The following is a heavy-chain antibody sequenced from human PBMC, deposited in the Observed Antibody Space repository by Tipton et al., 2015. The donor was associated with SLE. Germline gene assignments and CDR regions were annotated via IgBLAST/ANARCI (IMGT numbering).Heavy chain of an antibody. Sequence: SLRLSCAASGFTFYDYAMHWVRQAPGQGLEWVSGISWNSGSIGYADSVKGRFTTSRDNAKNSLYLQMNSLRAEDTALYYCAKGRDRYFDYMDVWGKGTTVTVSS. CDR3: AKGRDRYFDYMDV. J-gene: IGHJ6*03. D-gene: IGHD3-9*01. CDR1: GFTFYDYA. CDR2: ISWNSGSI. V-gene: IGHV3-9*01.